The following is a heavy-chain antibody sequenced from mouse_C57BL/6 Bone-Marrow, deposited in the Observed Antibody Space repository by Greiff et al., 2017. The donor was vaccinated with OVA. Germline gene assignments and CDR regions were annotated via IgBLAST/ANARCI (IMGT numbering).Heavy chain of an antibody. Sequence: VKLMESGPGLVAPSQSLSITCTVSGFSLTSYGVDWVRQSPGKGLAWLGVIWGVGSTNYNSALKSRLSISKDNSKSQVFLKMNSLQTDDTAMYYCASRYDSSGFAYWGQGTLVTVSA. CDR2: IWGVGST. J-gene: IGHJ3*01. CDR1: GFSLTSYG. V-gene: IGHV2-6*01. CDR3: ASRYDSSGFAY. D-gene: IGHD1-1*01.